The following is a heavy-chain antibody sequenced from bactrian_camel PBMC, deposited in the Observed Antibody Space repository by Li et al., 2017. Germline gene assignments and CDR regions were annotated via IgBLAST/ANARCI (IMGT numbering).Heavy chain of an antibody. J-gene: IGHJ6*01. CDR2: LGDDGST. Sequence: QVQLVESGGGSAQTEGSLTLSCVVSGDHRMVAWFRQGQGPGTKREGVAGLGDDGSTSYAAFAEGRFTISKNSKNTSYLQMNQLRPEDTAMYYCAASRWVTWARELLASDFHFWGQGTQVTVS. CDR3: AASRWVTWARELLASDFHF. V-gene: IGHV3S53*01. D-gene: IGHD3*01. CDR1: GDHRMVA.